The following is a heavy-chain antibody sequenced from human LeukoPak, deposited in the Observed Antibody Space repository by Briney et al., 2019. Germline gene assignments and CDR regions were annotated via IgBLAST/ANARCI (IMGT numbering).Heavy chain of an antibody. D-gene: IGHD3-16*01. CDR2: IIPILGIA. CDR1: GGTFSSYT. J-gene: IGHJ4*02. CDR3: ARFGDERLVFDY. Sequence: GASVKVSCKASGGTFSSYTISWVRQAPGQGLEWMGRIIPILGIANYAQKFQGRVTITADKSTSTAYMELSSLRSEDTAVYYCARFGDERLVFDYWGQGTLVTVSS. V-gene: IGHV1-69*02.